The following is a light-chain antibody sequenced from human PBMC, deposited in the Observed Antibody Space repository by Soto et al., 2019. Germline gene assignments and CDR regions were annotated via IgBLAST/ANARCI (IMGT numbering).Light chain of an antibody. CDR2: DGS. CDR3: CSSAGSVV. J-gene: IGLJ2*01. CDR1: SSDVGSHNL. V-gene: IGLV2-23*01. Sequence: QSALTQPASVSGSPGQSITISCTGTSSDVGSHNLVSWYQQHPGQAPKLMIYDGSKRPSGVSNRFSGSKSGNTASLTISGRQAEDEADYYCCSSAGSVVFGGGTKLTVL.